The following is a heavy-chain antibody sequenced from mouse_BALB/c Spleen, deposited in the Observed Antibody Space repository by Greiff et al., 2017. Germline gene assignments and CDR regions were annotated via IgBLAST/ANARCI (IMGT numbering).Heavy chain of an antibody. CDR3: ARRVMGITTFMDY. CDR1: GYTFSSYW. CDR2: ILPGSGST. J-gene: IGHJ4*01. Sequence: QVQLKESGAELMKPGASVKISCKATGYTFSSYWIEWVKQRPGHGLEWIGEILPGSGSTNYNEKFKGKATFTADTSSNTAYMQLSSLTSEDSAVYYCARRVMGITTFMDYWGQGTSVTVSS. D-gene: IGHD2-4*01. V-gene: IGHV1-9*01.